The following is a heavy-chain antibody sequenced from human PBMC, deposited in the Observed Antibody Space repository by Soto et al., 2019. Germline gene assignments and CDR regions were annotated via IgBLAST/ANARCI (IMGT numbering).Heavy chain of an antibody. V-gene: IGHV1-2*02. CDR1: GYTITAHF. D-gene: IGHD3-10*01. CDR3: ATDNVPYFGSA. CDR2: INPKTGVT. J-gene: IGHJ5*02. Sequence: QVQLVQSGAKVKKPEASVKVSCKASGYTITAHFLHWVRQAPGQGLEWMGWINPKTGVTDYSRKFRGRVTMSRDTSLNTAYLQLTRLTSDETAVYFCATDNVPYFGSAWGRGTLVTVSS.